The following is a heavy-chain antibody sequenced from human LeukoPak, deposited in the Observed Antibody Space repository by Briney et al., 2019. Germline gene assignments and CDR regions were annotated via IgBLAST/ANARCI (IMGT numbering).Heavy chain of an antibody. CDR2: ISSDATNK. CDR1: GFKFSIYA. V-gene: IGHV3-30-3*01. CDR3: ARDGGSFLDY. J-gene: IGHJ4*02. Sequence: GRSLRLSCAVSGFKFSIYAMHWVRQAPGKGLKWVAVISSDATNKFHADSVKGRFTISRDNSKNSLYLQMNSLRAEDTAVYYCARDGGSFLDYWGQGTLVTVSS. D-gene: IGHD1-26*01.